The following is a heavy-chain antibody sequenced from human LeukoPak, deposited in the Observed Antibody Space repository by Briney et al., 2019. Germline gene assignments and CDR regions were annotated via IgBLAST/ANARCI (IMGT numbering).Heavy chain of an antibody. CDR2: IVVGSGNT. Sequence: ASVKVSCKASGFTFTSSAMQWVRQARGQRLEWIGWIVVGSGNTNYAQKFQERVTITRDMSTSTAYMELSSLRSEDTAVYYCAADPTDTTRFDYWGQGTLVTVSS. CDR1: GFTFTSSA. CDR3: AADPTDTTRFDY. J-gene: IGHJ4*02. V-gene: IGHV1-58*02. D-gene: IGHD4-17*01.